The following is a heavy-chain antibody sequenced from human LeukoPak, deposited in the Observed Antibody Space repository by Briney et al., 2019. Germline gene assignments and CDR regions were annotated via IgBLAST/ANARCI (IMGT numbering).Heavy chain of an antibody. V-gene: IGHV3-48*03. Sequence: GGSLRLSCAASGFTFSSYEMNWVRQAPGRGLEWVSYVSDGGTIMYYADSVKGRFTISRDNAKDTLYLQMTSLRVEDTAVYSCASLLTPYHGSGGGGMDVWGQGTTVTVSS. J-gene: IGHJ6*02. CDR1: GFTFSSYE. D-gene: IGHD3-10*01. CDR2: VSDGGTIM. CDR3: ASLLTPYHGSGGGGMDV.